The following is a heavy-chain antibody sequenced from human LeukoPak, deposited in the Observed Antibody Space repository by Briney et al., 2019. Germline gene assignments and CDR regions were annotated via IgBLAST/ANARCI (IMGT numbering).Heavy chain of an antibody. CDR2: VDYSGST. D-gene: IGHD3-3*01. V-gene: IGHV4-59*01. CDR1: GGSISTYY. CDR3: ARAGSGYSFDI. Sequence: KSSDTLSLTCTVSGGSISTYYWTWIRQTPGKGLEWIGYVDYSGSTNYNPSLKSRVTISVDTSENQFSLRLSSVTAADSAMYYCARAGSGYSFDIWGQGTLVTVSS. J-gene: IGHJ3*02.